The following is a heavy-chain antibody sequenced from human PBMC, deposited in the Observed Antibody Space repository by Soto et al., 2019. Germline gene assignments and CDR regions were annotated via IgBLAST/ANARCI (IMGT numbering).Heavy chain of an antibody. CDR2: INPNSGGT. J-gene: IGHJ5*02. CDR1: GYTFTCYY. CDR3: ARDIGASAYALGP. V-gene: IGHV1-2*02. D-gene: IGHD7-27*01. Sequence: SVKVSCKASGYTFTCYYMHWVRQAPGQGLEWMGWINPNSGGTNYAQKFQGRVTMTRDTSISTAYMELSRLNYDDTAVYYCARDIGASAYALGPWRQGTLVTVSS.